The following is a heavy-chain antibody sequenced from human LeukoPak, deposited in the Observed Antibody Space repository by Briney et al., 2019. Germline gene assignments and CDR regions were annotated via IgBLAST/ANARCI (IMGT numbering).Heavy chain of an antibody. D-gene: IGHD3-10*01. CDR1: GCSLSTSRVG. V-gene: IGHV2-5*02. J-gene: IGHJ4*02. CDR2: NYWDDDK. Sequence: QSGPTLSKPTQTLTRTFTFSGCSLSTSRVGVGWIRHPPGKALEWLALNYWDDDKRYSPSLKSRLTITKDISKNQVVITMTNMDPVDTATYSCAREKYVLLWFGELSTFDYWGQGTLVTASS. CDR3: AREKYVLLWFGELSTFDY.